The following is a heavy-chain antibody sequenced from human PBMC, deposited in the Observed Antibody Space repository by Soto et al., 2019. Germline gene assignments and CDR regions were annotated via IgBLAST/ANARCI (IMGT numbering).Heavy chain of an antibody. D-gene: IGHD6-19*01. CDR2: ISWNSGSI. CDR3: AKSHTTSGWYVTTDY. J-gene: IGHJ4*02. Sequence: SLGLSCAASGFTFGDYAMQWVRQAPGKGLEWVSAISWNSGSIDYADSVKGRFTISRDNAKNSLYLQMNSLRAEDTALYYCAKSHTTSGWYVTTDYWGQGTRVTVSS. CDR1: GFTFGDYA. V-gene: IGHV3-9*01.